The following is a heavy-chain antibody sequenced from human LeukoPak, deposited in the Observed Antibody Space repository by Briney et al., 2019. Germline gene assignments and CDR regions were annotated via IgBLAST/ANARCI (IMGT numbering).Heavy chain of an antibody. CDR2: ISSSSSYI. Sequence: PGGSLRLSCAASGFTFSNYSMNWVRQAPGKGLEWVSSISSSSSYIYYADSVKGRFTISRDNAKNSLYLQMNSLRAEDTAVYYCARGRVVITPYYFDYWGQGTLVTVSS. CDR3: ARGRVVITPYYFDY. J-gene: IGHJ4*02. D-gene: IGHD3-22*01. V-gene: IGHV3-21*01. CDR1: GFTFSNYS.